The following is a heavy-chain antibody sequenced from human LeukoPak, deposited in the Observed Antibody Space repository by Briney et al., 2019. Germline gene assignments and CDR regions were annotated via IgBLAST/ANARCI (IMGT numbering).Heavy chain of an antibody. V-gene: IGHV4-39*07. CDR2: MYYTGTT. J-gene: IGHJ5*02. CDR1: GGSIRSLGYS. D-gene: IGHD5-12*01. CDR3: ARSVSAYAGRGWFDP. Sequence: KTSETLSLTCSVSGGSIRSLGYSWGWHRPPKGKGLVWLVSMYYTGTTYYNPSLKSRVTMSVDTSKNQFSLNLTSVTAADTAVFYCARSVSAYAGRGWFDPWGQGTLVTVSS.